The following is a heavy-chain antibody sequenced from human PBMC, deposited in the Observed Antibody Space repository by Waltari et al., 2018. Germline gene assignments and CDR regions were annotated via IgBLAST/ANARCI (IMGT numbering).Heavy chain of an antibody. J-gene: IGHJ4*02. CDR2: ISSSSTI. CDR1: GFTFSSYS. V-gene: IGHV3-48*01. Sequence: EVQLVESGGGLVQPGGSLRLSCAASGFTFSSYSMNWVRQAPGKGLEWVSYISSSSTIYYADSVKGRFTISRDNAKNSLYLQMNSLRAEDTAVYYCVMNDYVWGNDYWGQGTLVTVSS. D-gene: IGHD3-16*01. CDR3: VMNDYVWGNDY.